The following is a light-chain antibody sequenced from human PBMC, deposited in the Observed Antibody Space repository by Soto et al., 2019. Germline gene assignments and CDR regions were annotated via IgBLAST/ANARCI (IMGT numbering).Light chain of an antibody. CDR2: DAS. V-gene: IGKV1-12*01. Sequence: DIQMTQSPSSVSASVGDRLTITCRASQGISCWLAWYQQKPGKAPNLLIYDASTLLNGVPSRFSGSGYETYFTLTNSNLQPEDVATYYCQQGNSFPLTFGGGTKVQIK. J-gene: IGKJ4*01. CDR3: QQGNSFPLT. CDR1: QGISCW.